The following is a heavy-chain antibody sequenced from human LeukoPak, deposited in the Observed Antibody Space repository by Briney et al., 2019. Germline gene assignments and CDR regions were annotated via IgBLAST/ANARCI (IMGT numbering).Heavy chain of an antibody. CDR2: IKQDGSEK. J-gene: IGHJ4*02. V-gene: IGHV3-7*01. Sequence: GGSLRLSCAASGFTFSSYWMSWVRQAPGKGLEWVANIKQDGSEKYYVDSVKGRFTISRDNAKNSLYLQMNSLRAEGTAVYYCARVQGSSGPGIFDYWGQGTLVTVSS. D-gene: IGHD6-19*01. CDR1: GFTFSSYW. CDR3: ARVQGSSGPGIFDY.